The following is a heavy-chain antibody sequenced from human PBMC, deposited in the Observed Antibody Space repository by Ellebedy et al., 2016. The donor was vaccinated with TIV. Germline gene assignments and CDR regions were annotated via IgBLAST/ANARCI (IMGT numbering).Heavy chain of an antibody. Sequence: SETLSLXCTVSGVSISSSNYYWGWIRQPPGKGLEWIGTIYSSGITYNSPSLKSGGTISVDTSKNQFSLKLTSVTAADTAVYYCALNTGLGGWGVGNPFDVWGQGTMVSVSS. CDR2: IYSSGIT. D-gene: IGHD3-10*01. V-gene: IGHV4-39*01. CDR3: ALNTGLGGWGVGNPFDV. CDR1: GVSISSSNYY. J-gene: IGHJ3*01.